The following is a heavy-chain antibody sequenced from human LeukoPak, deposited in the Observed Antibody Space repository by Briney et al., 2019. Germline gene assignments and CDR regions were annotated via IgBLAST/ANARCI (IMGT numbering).Heavy chain of an antibody. CDR1: GGSFSGYY. Sequence: SETLSLTCAVYGGSFSGYYWSWIRQPPGKGLEWIGEIIHRGSTNYNPSLKSRVTISVDTSKNQFSLKLSSVTAADTAVYYCARDYTTMVRGVTNFDYWGQGTLVTVSS. V-gene: IGHV4-34*12. J-gene: IGHJ4*02. CDR3: ARDYTTMVRGVTNFDY. D-gene: IGHD3-10*01. CDR2: IIHRGST.